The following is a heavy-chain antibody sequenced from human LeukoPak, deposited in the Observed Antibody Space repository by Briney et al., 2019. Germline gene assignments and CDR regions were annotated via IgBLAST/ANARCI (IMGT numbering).Heavy chain of an antibody. Sequence: PGRSLTPFCAASGFTFSNYAIHSVRQAPGGGREWVAAISYDGNSQRYGAPVKGRFTISRDNSKNTVYLQMNSLRAEDTAVYYWAKDYGPLSSYWGQGILVTVSS. D-gene: IGHD4-17*01. J-gene: IGHJ4*02. CDR2: ISYDGNSQ. CDR1: GFTFSNYA. CDR3: AKDYGPLSSY. V-gene: IGHV3-30*18.